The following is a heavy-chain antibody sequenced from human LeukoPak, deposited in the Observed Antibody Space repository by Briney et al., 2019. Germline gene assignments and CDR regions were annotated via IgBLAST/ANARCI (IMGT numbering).Heavy chain of an antibody. CDR3: ARSHLFDYGDYKVYYGMDV. CDR1: GGSVSSSSYY. Sequence: SETLSLTCSVSGGSVSSSSYYWAWIRQPPGKGLEWIGSNYYTDNTHYNPSLKNRVTISVDTSKNQFSLRLSSMTAADTAVYFCARSHLFDYGDYKVYYGMDVWGQGTTVTVSS. J-gene: IGHJ6*02. CDR2: NYYTDNT. D-gene: IGHD4-17*01. V-gene: IGHV4-39*01.